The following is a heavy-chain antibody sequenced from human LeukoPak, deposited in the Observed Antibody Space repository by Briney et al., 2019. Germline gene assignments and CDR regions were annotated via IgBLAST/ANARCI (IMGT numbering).Heavy chain of an antibody. D-gene: IGHD1-26*01. CDR2: INSDGSST. V-gene: IGHV3-74*01. Sequence: GGSLRLSCAASGFTFSTYWMYWVRHAPGKGLVWVSRINSDGSSTSYADSVKGRFTISRDNAKNTLYLQMNSLRAEDTAVYYCAKGGGSGNYPQYYFDYWGQGAPVTVSS. CDR3: AKGGGSGNYPQYYFDY. J-gene: IGHJ4*02. CDR1: GFTFSTYW.